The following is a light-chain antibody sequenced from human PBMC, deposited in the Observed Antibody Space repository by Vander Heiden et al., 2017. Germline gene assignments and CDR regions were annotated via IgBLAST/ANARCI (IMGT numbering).Light chain of an antibody. J-gene: IGKJ2*01. CDR3: MQALQTPYT. V-gene: IGKV2-28*01. Sequence: EIEVTQSPPSLPVSPGEAAAIARRSSTSLLHRNGYNYFHWFLQKPGQAPQLLIYCGSNRASGVPDRFSGSGSGRYFTLQISRVEAEDVGVYYCMQALQTPYTFGQGTKLVIK. CDR2: CGS. CDR1: TSLLHRNGYNY.